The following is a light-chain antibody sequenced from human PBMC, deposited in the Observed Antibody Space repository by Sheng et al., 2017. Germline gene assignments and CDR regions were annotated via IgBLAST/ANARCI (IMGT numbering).Light chain of an antibody. Sequence: ETVMTQSPATLSVSPGERATLSCRASQSVSSSYLAWYQQKPGQAPRLLIYAASTLQSGVPSRFSGSGSGTDFTLTISSLQPEDFATYYCQQLNSYPWTFGQGTKVEVK. CDR3: QQLNSYPWT. V-gene: IGKV3D-7*01. CDR2: AAS. CDR1: QSVSSSY. J-gene: IGKJ1*01.